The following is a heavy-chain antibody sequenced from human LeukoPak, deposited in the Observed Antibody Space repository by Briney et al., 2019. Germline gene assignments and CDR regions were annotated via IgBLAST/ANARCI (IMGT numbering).Heavy chain of an antibody. CDR3: AKARIIGVGWAQFDS. V-gene: IGHV3-33*06. CDR1: GFIFSSYA. CDR2: IWFDGSNK. D-gene: IGHD2-21*01. J-gene: IGHJ4*02. Sequence: GGSLRLSCAASGFIFSSYAMHWVRQAPGKGPEWVAIIWFDGSNKYYAESVEGRFTISRDNSKNTLYLQMNSLRADDTAIYYCAKARIIGVGWAQFDSWGQGSLVTVSS.